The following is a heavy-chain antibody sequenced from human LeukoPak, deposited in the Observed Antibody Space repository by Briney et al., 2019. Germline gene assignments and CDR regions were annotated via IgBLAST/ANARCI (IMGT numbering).Heavy chain of an antibody. D-gene: IGHD2-21*01. CDR1: GGTFSSYG. CDR3: ARDLLRGGYCWFDP. Sequence: SVKVSCKASGGTFSSYGISWVRQAPGQGLEWMGWIIPIFGQANYARKFQGRVTITADQPTSTAYMELSSLRSEDTAVYYCARDLLRGGYCWFDPWGQGTLVTVSS. CDR2: IIPIFGQA. J-gene: IGHJ5*02. V-gene: IGHV1-69*13.